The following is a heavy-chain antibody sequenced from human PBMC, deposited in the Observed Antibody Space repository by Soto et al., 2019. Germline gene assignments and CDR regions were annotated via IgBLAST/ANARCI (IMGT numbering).Heavy chain of an antibody. CDR2: IFANGHT. CDR1: GGSISEKY. CDR3: VASLAASGLNWLDP. D-gene: IGHD6-13*01. Sequence: SETLSLTCIVSGGSISEKYWNWARQPPGKGLEWIGLIFANGHTDYNPSLKSRVTMSVDASKNQFSLRLTSMTAADTAVYYCVASLAASGLNWLDPWGRGTLVTVSS. J-gene: IGHJ5*02. V-gene: IGHV4-4*07.